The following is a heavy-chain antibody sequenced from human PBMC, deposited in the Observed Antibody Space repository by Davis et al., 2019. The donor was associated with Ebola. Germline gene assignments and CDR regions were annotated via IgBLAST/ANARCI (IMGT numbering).Heavy chain of an antibody. Sequence: GESLKISCAASGFTFSSYAMSWVRQAPGKGLEWVSAISGSGGSTYYADSVKGRFTISRDNSKNTLYLQMNSLRAEDTAVYYCTGRIAAAGTNYYYYSMDVWGQGTTVTVSS. J-gene: IGHJ6*02. CDR2: ISGSGGST. CDR1: GFTFSSYA. CDR3: TGRIAAAGTNYYYYSMDV. D-gene: IGHD6-13*01. V-gene: IGHV3-23*01.